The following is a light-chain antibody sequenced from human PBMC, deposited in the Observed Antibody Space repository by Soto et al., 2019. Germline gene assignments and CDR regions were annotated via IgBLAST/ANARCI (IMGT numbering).Light chain of an antibody. CDR3: QPYNDWGIT. J-gene: IGKJ5*01. CDR1: QSVNSN. CDR2: GAS. V-gene: IGKV3-15*01. Sequence: ETAMTQSPASLSVSPGERATLSCRASQSVNSNLAWYQQKPGQAPSLLIYGASTRATVVPARFSGSGSGTDFTLTISSLQSEDFAVYYCQPYNDWGITFGQGTRLEIK.